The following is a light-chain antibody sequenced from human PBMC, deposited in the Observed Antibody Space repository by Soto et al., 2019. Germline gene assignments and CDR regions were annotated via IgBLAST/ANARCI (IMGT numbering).Light chain of an antibody. Sequence: QSVLTQPPSASGSPGQSVAISCTGTSSDVGGYNYVSWYQQHPGKAPKLMIYEVNKRPSGVPDRFSGSKSGNTASLTVSGLQAEDEADYYCSIYAGSSNVFGTGTKGTGL. CDR3: SIYAGSSNV. CDR1: SSDVGGYNY. CDR2: EVN. J-gene: IGLJ1*01. V-gene: IGLV2-8*01.